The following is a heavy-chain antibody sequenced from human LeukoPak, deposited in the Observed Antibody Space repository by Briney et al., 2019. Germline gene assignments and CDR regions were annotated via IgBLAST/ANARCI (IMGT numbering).Heavy chain of an antibody. Sequence: GASVKVSCKASGGTFSSYAISWVRQAPGQGLEWMGGIIPIFGTANYAQKFQGRVTITTDESTSTAYMELSSLRSEDTAVYYCASSYDSSGYDLESWGQGTLVTVSS. J-gene: IGHJ5*02. D-gene: IGHD3-22*01. CDR2: IIPIFGTA. V-gene: IGHV1-69*05. CDR3: ASSYDSSGYDLES. CDR1: GGTFSSYA.